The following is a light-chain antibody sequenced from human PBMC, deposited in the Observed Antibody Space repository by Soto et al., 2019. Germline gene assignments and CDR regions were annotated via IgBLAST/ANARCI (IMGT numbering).Light chain of an antibody. CDR3: QQYDNLPLT. J-gene: IGKJ4*01. Sequence: DIQMPQSPSSLSASVGDRVTITCKASQDISNYLNWYQQKPGKAPKLLIYDASNLETGVPSRFSGSGSGTDFTFTISSLQPEDIATYYRQQYDNLPLTFGGGTKVEIK. CDR1: QDISNY. V-gene: IGKV1-33*01. CDR2: DAS.